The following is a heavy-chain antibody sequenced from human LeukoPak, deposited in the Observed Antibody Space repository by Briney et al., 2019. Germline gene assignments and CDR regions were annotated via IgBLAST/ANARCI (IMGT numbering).Heavy chain of an antibody. CDR2: INHSGST. CDR3: ASSLLYSYGYGMDV. J-gene: IGHJ6*04. Sequence: PSETLSLTCAVYGGSFSGYYWSWIRQPPGKGLEWIGEINHSGSTNYNPSLKSRVTISVDTSKNQFSLKLSSVTAADTAVYYCASSLLYSYGYGMDVWGKGTTVTISS. CDR1: GGSFSGYY. D-gene: IGHD5-18*01. V-gene: IGHV4-34*01.